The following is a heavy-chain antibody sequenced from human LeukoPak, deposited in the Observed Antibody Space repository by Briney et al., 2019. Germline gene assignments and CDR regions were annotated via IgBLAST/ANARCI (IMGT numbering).Heavy chain of an antibody. CDR2: IIPIFGTA. CDR1: GGTFSSYA. V-gene: IGHV1-69*01. J-gene: IGHJ4*02. CDR3: ASVAGQLVRVGFYFDY. D-gene: IGHD6-6*01. Sequence: SVKVSCKASGGTFSSYAISWVRQAPGQGLEWMGGIIPIFGTANYAQKFQGRVTITADESTSTAYMELSSLRSEDTAVYYCASVAGQLVRVGFYFDYWGQGTLVTVSS.